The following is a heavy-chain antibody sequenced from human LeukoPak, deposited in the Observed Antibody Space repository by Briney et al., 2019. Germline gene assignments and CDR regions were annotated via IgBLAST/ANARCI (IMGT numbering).Heavy chain of an antibody. J-gene: IGHJ4*02. CDR1: GGSVSSSH. Sequence: NPSETLSLNCTVSGGSVSSSHWNSIRQPPGKGLEWIGNVDYSGSTKYNPSLRSRVTMSLDTSNNQFSLKLRSVTASDTALYYCTRGYYEPFDRWGQGTLVTVSS. CDR2: VDYSGST. V-gene: IGHV4-59*02. D-gene: IGHD3-22*01. CDR3: TRGYYEPFDR.